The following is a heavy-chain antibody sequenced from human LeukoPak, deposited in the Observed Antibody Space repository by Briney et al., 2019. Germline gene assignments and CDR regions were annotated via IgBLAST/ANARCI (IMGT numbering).Heavy chain of an antibody. J-gene: IGHJ6*02. CDR2: ISAYNGNT. CDR3: ARDPGTSTSSYYYYYGMDV. Sequence: GASVKVSCKASGYIFTSYGISWVRQAPGQGLEWMGWISAYNGNTNYAQKLQGRVTVTTDTSTSTAYMELRSLRSDDTAVYYCARDPGTSTSSYYYYYGMDVWGQGTTVTVSS. V-gene: IGHV1-18*01. D-gene: IGHD2-2*01. CDR1: GYIFTSYG.